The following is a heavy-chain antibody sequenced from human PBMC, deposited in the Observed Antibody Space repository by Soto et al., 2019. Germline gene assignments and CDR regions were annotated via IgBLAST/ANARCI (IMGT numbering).Heavy chain of an antibody. Sequence: LRLSCTASGVTFTNAVVIWVRHAPRKGLEWVGRIKSKTDGGTTDYAAPVKGRFTISRDDSKNTLYLQMNSLKTEDTAVYYCTTDNVQSIADRSREYDAFDIGGQGTMVTV. V-gene: IGHV3-15*01. CDR2: IKSKTDGGTT. D-gene: IGHD6-6*01. CDR1: GVTFTNAV. CDR3: TTDNVQSIADRSREYDAFDI. J-gene: IGHJ3*02.